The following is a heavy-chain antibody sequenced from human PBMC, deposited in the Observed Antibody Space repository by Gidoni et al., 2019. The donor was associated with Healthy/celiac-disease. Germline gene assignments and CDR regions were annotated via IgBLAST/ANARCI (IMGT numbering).Heavy chain of an antibody. CDR3: ARAYDFWSGYFDY. Sequence: QAQLQQWGAGLLKPSEPPSPTCAAYGGSFSGYYWSWIRQPPGNGLEWIGEINHSGSTNYNPSLKSRVTISVDTSKSQFSLKLSSVTAADAAVYYCARAYDFWSGYFDYWGQGTLVTVSS. CDR2: INHSGST. J-gene: IGHJ4*02. V-gene: IGHV4-34*01. D-gene: IGHD3-3*01. CDR1: GGSFSGYY.